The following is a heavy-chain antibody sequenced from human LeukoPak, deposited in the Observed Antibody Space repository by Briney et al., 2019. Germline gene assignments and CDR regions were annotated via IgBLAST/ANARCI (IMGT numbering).Heavy chain of an antibody. Sequence: KASETLSLTCAVSGGSISSGGYSWSWIRQPPGKGLEWIGYLYHGGNTYYNPPLKSRVTISVDRSKNQFSLKLNSVTAADTAVYYCVRGGAQLWPFDYWGQGTLVTVSS. CDR1: GGSISSGGYS. CDR2: LYHGGNT. J-gene: IGHJ4*02. CDR3: VRGGAQLWPFDY. V-gene: IGHV4-30-2*01. D-gene: IGHD5-18*01.